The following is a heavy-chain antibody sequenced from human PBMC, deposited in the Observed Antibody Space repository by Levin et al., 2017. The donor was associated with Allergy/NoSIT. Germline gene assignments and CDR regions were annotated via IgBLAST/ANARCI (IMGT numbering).Heavy chain of an antibody. V-gene: IGHV3-23*01. CDR3: AKDPYYDFWSGSGYFDL. CDR1: GFTFSSYA. J-gene: IGHJ2*01. D-gene: IGHD3-3*01. CDR2: ISGSGGST. Sequence: GGSLKISCAASGFTFSSYAMSWVRQAPGKGLEWVSAISGSGGSTYYADSVKGRFTISRDNSKNTLYLQMNSLRAEDTAVYYCAKDPYYDFWSGSGYFDLWGRGTLVTVSS.